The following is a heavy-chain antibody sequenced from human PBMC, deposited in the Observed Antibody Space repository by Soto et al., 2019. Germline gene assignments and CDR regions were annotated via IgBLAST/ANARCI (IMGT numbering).Heavy chain of an antibody. Sequence: ASVKVSCKASGYTFTSYYMHWVRQATRQGLEWMGRMNPSGDRTSYEQKLQSRVTMTMDTSTSTDYMELSSLRAEDTAIYYCARTRRLRFVEWLPTYYYYCMDVWVQGTTGTVSS. V-gene: IGHV1-46*01. J-gene: IGHJ6*02. CDR3: ARTRRLRFVEWLPTYYYYCMDV. D-gene: IGHD3-3*01. CDR1: GYTFTSYY. CDR2: MNPSGDRT.